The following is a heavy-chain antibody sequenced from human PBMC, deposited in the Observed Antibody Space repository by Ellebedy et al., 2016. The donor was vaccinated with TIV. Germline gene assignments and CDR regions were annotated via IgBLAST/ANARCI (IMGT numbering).Heavy chain of an antibody. CDR2: ISSSSSYI. D-gene: IGHD4-11*01. CDR3: ARESTTVTTDYFDY. V-gene: IGHV3-21*01. Sequence: GGSLRLSXAASGFTFSSYSMNWVRQAPGKGLEWVSSISSSSSYIYYADSVKGRFTISRDNAKNSLYLQMNSLRAEDTAVYYCARESTTVTTDYFDYWGQGTLVTVSS. J-gene: IGHJ4*02. CDR1: GFTFSSYS.